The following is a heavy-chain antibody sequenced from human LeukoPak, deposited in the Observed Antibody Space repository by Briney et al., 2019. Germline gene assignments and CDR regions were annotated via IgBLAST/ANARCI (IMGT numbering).Heavy chain of an antibody. D-gene: IGHD2-21*01. Sequence: GGSLRLSCVASGFTFRSNGMTWIRQVPGKGLQWVSAILGSGGATYYSDSVRGRFTISRDNSKNTLYLQMNSLRAEDAAVYFCAKAPVTSCRGAYCYPFDSWGQGTLVTVSS. CDR2: ILGSGGAT. CDR1: GFTFRSNG. J-gene: IGHJ4*02. V-gene: IGHV3-23*01. CDR3: AKAPVTSCRGAYCYPFDS.